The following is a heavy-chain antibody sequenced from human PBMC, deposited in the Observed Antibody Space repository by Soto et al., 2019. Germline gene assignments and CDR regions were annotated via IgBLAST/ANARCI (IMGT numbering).Heavy chain of an antibody. J-gene: IGHJ4*02. CDR2: INPNGGAT. CDR3: ARDKSAGGYVIFEY. CDR1: GFTFSTYY. D-gene: IGHD5-12*01. Sequence: ASVKVSCKASGFTFSTYYIHWVRQAPGQGLEWVGIINPNGGATTNAQKFQGRVTMTRDTSTSTVYMEMSSLRAEDTAMYYCARDKSAGGYVIFEYWGQGTLVSVSS. V-gene: IGHV1-46*01.